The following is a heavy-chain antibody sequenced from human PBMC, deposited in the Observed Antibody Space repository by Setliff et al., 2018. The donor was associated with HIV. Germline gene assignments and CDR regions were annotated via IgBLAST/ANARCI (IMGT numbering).Heavy chain of an antibody. J-gene: IGHJ3*02. V-gene: IGHV1-2*02. CDR2: INPNSGGT. Sequence: EASVKVSCKASGYTFTGYYMHWVRQAPGQGLEWMGWINPNSGGTNYAQKFQGRVTMTRDTSISTAYMELSRLRSDVTAVYYCAREIYPQVIVVVFDAFDIWGQGTMVTVSS. CDR1: GYTFTGYY. CDR3: AREIYPQVIVVVFDAFDI. D-gene: IGHD3-22*01.